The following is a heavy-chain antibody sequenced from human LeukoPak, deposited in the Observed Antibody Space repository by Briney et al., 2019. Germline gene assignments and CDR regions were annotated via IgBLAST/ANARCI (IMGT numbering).Heavy chain of an antibody. CDR2: IYYSGST. J-gene: IGHJ4*02. Sequence: SETLSLTCTVSGGSISSYYWSWIRQPPGKGLEWMGYIYYSGSTNYNPSLKSRVTISVDTSKNQFSLRLSSVTAADTAVYYCARVTGYMVEDYFDYWGQGPLVTVSS. CDR1: GGSISSYY. V-gene: IGHV4-59*01. CDR3: ARVTGYMVEDYFDY. D-gene: IGHD6-13*01.